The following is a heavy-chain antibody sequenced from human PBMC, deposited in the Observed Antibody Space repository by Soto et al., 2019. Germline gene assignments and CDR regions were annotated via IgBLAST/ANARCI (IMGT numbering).Heavy chain of an antibody. CDR2: INHSGST. Sequence: SETLSLTCAVSGGSFSGYYWSWIRQPPGKRLEWIGEINHSGSTNYNPSLKSRVTISVDTSKNQFSLKLSSVTAADTAVYYCASMYYYDTSGSGPLWGQGTLVTVSS. V-gene: IGHV4-34*01. CDR3: ASMYYYDTSGSGPL. J-gene: IGHJ4*02. D-gene: IGHD3-22*01. CDR1: GGSFSGYY.